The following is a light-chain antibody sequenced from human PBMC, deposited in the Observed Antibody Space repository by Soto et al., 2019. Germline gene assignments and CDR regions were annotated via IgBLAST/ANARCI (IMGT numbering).Light chain of an antibody. J-gene: IGKJ1*01. V-gene: IGKV1-17*01. CDR1: QGITNY. CDR3: LQYSNYPLT. Sequence: DIQMTQSPSSLSASVGDRVTITCQASQGITNYLAWFQQKPGEAPKRLIYGASSLQDGVPSRFSGSVSGTEFTLTISSLQPEDFATYYCLQYSNYPLTFGQGTKV. CDR2: GAS.